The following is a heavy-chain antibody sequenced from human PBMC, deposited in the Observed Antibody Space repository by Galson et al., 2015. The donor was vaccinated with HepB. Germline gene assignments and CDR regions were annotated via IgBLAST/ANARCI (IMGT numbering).Heavy chain of an antibody. CDR1: GYTFTSHY. CDR3: ARERGKQRGRRTFFDY. J-gene: IGHJ4*02. Sequence: SVKVSCKASGYTFTSHYMHWVRQAPGQGLEGMGIINPSGGSTSYAQKFQGRVTMTRDTSTSTVYIELSSLRSEETAVYYCARERGKQRGRRTFFDYWGQGTLVTVSS. V-gene: IGHV1-46*01. D-gene: IGHD6-25*01. CDR2: INPSGGST.